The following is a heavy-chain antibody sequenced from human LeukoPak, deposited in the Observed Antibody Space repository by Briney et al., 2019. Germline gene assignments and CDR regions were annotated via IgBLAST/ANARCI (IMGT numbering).Heavy chain of an antibody. CDR2: INPNSGGT. CDR1: GYTFTGYY. D-gene: IGHD3-22*01. V-gene: IGHV1-2*02. J-gene: IGHJ4*02. CDR3: ARNDGSGYYYFDY. Sequence: ASVKVSCKASGYTFTGYYMHWVRQAPGQGLEWMGWINPNSGGTNYAQKFQGRVTMTRDTSISTAYMELSGLRSDDTAVYYCARNDGSGYYYFDYWGQGTLVTVSS.